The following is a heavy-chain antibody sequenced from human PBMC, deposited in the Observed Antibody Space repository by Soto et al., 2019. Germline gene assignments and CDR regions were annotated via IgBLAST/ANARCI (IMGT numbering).Heavy chain of an antibody. Sequence: GGSLRLSCAASGFTFSSYGMHWVRQAPGKGLEWVAVISYDGNNKYYADSVKGRFTISRDNSKNTLYLQMNSLRAEDTAVFYCAKEGYSSPYYYYGMDVWGQGTTVTVSS. CDR2: ISYDGNNK. CDR1: GFTFSSYG. CDR3: AKEGYSSPYYYYGMDV. V-gene: IGHV3-30*18. D-gene: IGHD6-13*01. J-gene: IGHJ6*02.